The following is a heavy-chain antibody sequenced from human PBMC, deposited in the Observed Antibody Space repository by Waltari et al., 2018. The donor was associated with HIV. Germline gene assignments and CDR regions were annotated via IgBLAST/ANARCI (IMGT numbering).Heavy chain of an antibody. Sequence: QVQLQESGPGLVKPSQTLSLTCTVSGGSISSGDYYWSWIRQPPGKGLEWIGYIYYSGSTYYNPSLKSRVTISVDTSKNHFSLKLSSVTAADTAVYYCARVRGPYDSSGYFQYYFDYWGQGTLVTVSS. CDR3: ARVRGPYDSSGYFQYYFDY. CDR2: IYYSGST. CDR1: GGSISSGDYY. V-gene: IGHV4-30-4*01. D-gene: IGHD3-22*01. J-gene: IGHJ4*02.